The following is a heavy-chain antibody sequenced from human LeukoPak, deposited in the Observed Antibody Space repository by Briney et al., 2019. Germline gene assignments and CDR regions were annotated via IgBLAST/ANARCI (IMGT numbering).Heavy chain of an antibody. V-gene: IGHV6-1*01. CDR2: TYYRSKWYN. CDR1: GDSVSSNSAA. CDR3: ARGWDYYDSSAPWFDP. Sequence: SQTLSLTCAISGDSVSSNSAAWNWIRQSPSRGLEWLGRTYYRSKWYNDYAVSVKSRITINPDTSKNQFSLQLNSVTPEDTAVYYCARGWDYYDSSAPWFDPWGQGTLVTVSS. J-gene: IGHJ5*02. D-gene: IGHD3-22*01.